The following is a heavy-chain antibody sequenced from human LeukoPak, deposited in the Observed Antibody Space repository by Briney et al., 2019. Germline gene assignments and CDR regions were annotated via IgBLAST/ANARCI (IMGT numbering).Heavy chain of an antibody. D-gene: IGHD5-18*01. J-gene: IGHJ3*02. CDR1: GFTFSDYY. CDR3: AREGWIQLWGSGVSVAFAI. CDR2: ISSSGSTI. Sequence: PGGSLRLSCAASGFTFSDYYMSWIRQAPGKGLEWVSYISSSGSTIYYADSVKGRFTISRDNAKNSLYLQMNSLRAEDTAVYYCAREGWIQLWGSGVSVAFAIWGQGTIVTASS. V-gene: IGHV3-11*01.